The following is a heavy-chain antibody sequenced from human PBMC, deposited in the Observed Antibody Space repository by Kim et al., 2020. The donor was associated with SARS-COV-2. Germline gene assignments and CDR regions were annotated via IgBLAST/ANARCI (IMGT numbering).Heavy chain of an antibody. CDR3: ARLSTIFGVVTLGALDY. V-gene: IGHV4-59*08. J-gene: IGHJ4*02. D-gene: IGHD3-3*01. Sequence: SETLSLTCTVSGGSISRYYWSWIRQPPGKGLEWIGYIYYSGSTNYTSSLKSRVTISVDTSKNQFSLKLSSVTAADTAVYYCARLSTIFGVVTLGALDYWGQGTLVTVSS. CDR1: GGSISRYY. CDR2: IYYSGST.